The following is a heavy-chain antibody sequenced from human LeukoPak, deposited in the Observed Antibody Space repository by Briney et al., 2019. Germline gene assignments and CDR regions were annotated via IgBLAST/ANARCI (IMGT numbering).Heavy chain of an antibody. V-gene: IGHV4-34*01. Sequence: PSETLSLTCAVDGGSFSCYYWSWIRQPPGKGLEWIGEINHSGSTNYNPSLKSRVTISVDTSKNQFSLKLSSVTAADTAVYYCARERHSSGPDYWGQGTLVTVSS. CDR3: ARERHSSGPDY. CDR2: INHSGST. CDR1: GGSFSCYY. J-gene: IGHJ4*02. D-gene: IGHD6-25*01.